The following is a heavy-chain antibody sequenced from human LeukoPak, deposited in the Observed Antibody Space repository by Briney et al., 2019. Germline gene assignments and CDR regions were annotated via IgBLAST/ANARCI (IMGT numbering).Heavy chain of an antibody. J-gene: IGHJ4*02. CDR2: IYHSGST. D-gene: IGHD3-10*01. CDR1: GYSISSGFY. Sequence: PSETLSLTCAVSGYSISSGFYWGWIRQPPGKGLEWIGSIYHSGSTYYNPSLKSRVTRSVDTSKNQFSLKLSSVTAADTAVYYCARGYPMVRGNFCDYWGQGTLVTVSS. CDR3: ARGYPMVRGNFCDY. V-gene: IGHV4-38-2*01.